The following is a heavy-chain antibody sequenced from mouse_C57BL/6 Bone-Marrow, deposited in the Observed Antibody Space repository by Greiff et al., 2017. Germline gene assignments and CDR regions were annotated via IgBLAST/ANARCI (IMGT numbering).Heavy chain of an antibody. CDR2: ISYDGSN. CDR3: ARSDGYYEAWFAY. V-gene: IGHV3-6*01. Sequence: EESGPGLVKPSQSLSLTCSVTGYSITSGYYWNWIRQFPGNKLEWIGYISYDGSNNYNPSLKNRISITRDTSKNQFFLKLNSVTTEDTATYYCARSDGYYEAWFAYWGQGTLVTVSA. D-gene: IGHD2-3*01. CDR1: GYSITSGYY. J-gene: IGHJ3*01.